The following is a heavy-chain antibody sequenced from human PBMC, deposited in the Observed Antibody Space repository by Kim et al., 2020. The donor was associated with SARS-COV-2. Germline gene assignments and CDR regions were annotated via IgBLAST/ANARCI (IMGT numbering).Heavy chain of an antibody. CDR1: GGSISSSSYY. CDR2: IYYSGST. V-gene: IGHV4-39*07. Sequence: SETLSLTCTVSGGSISSSSYYWGWIRQPPGKGLEWIGSIYYSGSTYYNPSLKSRVTISVDTSKNQFSLKLSSVTAADTAVYYCARGYSYGSGVDYWGQGTLVTVSS. CDR3: ARGYSYGSGVDY. D-gene: IGHD5-18*01. J-gene: IGHJ4*02.